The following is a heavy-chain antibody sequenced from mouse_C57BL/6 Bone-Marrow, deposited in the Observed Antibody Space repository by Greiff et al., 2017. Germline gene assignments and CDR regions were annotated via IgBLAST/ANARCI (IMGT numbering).Heavy chain of an antibody. J-gene: IGHJ3*01. CDR3: ARSAPSTMVTTGFAY. Sequence: QVQLQHSGAELVRPGTSVKVSCKASGYAFTNYLIEWVKQRPGQGLEWIGVINPGSGGTNYNEKFKGKATLTADKSSSTAYMQLSSLTSEDSAVYFCARSAPSTMVTTGFAYWGQGTLVTVSA. CDR1: GYAFTNYL. V-gene: IGHV1-54*01. D-gene: IGHD2-2*01. CDR2: INPGSGGT.